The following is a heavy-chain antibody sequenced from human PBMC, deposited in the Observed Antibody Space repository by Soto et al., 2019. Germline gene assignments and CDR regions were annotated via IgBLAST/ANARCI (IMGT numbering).Heavy chain of an antibody. D-gene: IGHD6-19*01. CDR3: ARDWSGIAVAGLDY. J-gene: IGHJ4*02. CDR1: GFTFSSYA. Sequence: QVQLVESGGGVVQTGRSLRLSCAASGFTFSSYAMHWVRQAPGKGLEWVAVISYDGSNKYYADSVKGRFTISRDNSMNTLYLQMNTLRTEDTAGYYCARDWSGIAVAGLDYWGQGTLVTVSS. CDR2: ISYDGSNK. V-gene: IGHV3-30-3*01.